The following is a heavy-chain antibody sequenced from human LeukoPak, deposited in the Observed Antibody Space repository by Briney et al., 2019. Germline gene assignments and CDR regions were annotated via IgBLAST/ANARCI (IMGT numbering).Heavy chain of an antibody. Sequence: GGSLRLSCAASGFTFSSYWMSWVRQAPGKGLEWVANIKRDGSEKYYVDSVKGRFTISRDNSKNTLYLQMNSLRAEDTAVYYCARDTRSSGWLFDYWGQGTLVTVSS. CDR2: IKRDGSEK. J-gene: IGHJ4*02. CDR1: GFTFSSYW. V-gene: IGHV3-7*01. D-gene: IGHD6-19*01. CDR3: ARDTRSSGWLFDY.